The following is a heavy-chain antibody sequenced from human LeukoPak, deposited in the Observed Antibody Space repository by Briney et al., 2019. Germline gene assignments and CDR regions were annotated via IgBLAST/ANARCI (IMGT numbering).Heavy chain of an antibody. J-gene: IGHJ4*02. V-gene: IGHV3-9*01. CDR2: ISWNSGSI. D-gene: IGHD6-13*01. CDR3: ARVYSPGIAAAGCDY. CDR1: GFTFDDYA. Sequence: PGGSLRLSCAASGFTFDDYAMHWVRQAPGKGLEWVSGISWNSGSIGHADSVKGRFTISRDNAKNSLYLQMNSLRAEDTAVYYCARVYSPGIAAAGCDYWGQGALVTVSS.